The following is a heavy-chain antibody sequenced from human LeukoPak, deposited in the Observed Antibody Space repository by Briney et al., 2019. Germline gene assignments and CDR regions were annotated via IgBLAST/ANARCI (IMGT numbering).Heavy chain of an antibody. CDR2: MKPNSGNT. Sequence: ASVKVSCKASGYTFTNYDINWVRQATGQGLEWMGYMKPNSGNTGYAQKFQGRVTMTRDTSISTAYMELSSLTSEDTAVYYCARGAVTTPLPYYFDYWGQGTLVTVSS. J-gene: IGHJ4*02. CDR1: GYTFTNYD. V-gene: IGHV1-8*01. CDR3: ARGAVTTPLPYYFDY. D-gene: IGHD4-11*01.